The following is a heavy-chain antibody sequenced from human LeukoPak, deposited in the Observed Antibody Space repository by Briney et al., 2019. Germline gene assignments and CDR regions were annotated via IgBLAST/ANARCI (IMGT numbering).Heavy chain of an antibody. Sequence: SETLSLTCTVSGGSITSYYWSCIRQPPGKGLEWIGYIYYSGSTNYNPSLKSRVTISVDTSKNQFSLKLSSVTAADTAVFYCARRTGTYYYDSSGYSPWRYYFDYWGQGTLVTVSS. J-gene: IGHJ4*02. V-gene: IGHV4-59*12. CDR3: ARRTGTYYYDSSGYSPWRYYFDY. CDR1: GGSITSYY. CDR2: IYYSGST. D-gene: IGHD3-22*01.